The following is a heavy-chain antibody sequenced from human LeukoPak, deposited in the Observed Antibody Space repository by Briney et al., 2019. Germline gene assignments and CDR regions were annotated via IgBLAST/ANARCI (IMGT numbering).Heavy chain of an antibody. CDR1: GYTFAGYY. CDR2: INPNSGGT. V-gene: IGHV1-2*02. J-gene: IGHJ4*02. Sequence: GASVKVSCKASGYTFAGYYIHWVRQAPGQGLEWMGWINPNSGGTNYAQNSQGRVTMTRDTSISTAYMELSSLRSEDTAVYYCTRETSSRYFDYWGQGTLVTVSS. CDR3: TRETSSRYFDY.